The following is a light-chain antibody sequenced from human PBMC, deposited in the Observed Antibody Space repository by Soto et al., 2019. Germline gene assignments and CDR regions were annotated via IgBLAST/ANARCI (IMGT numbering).Light chain of an antibody. J-gene: IGKJ2*01. CDR1: QSVSTN. V-gene: IGKV3-15*01. Sequence: EIXMTXXPXTLSVSPGERATLSCRASQSVSTNLAWYQQKPGQAPRLLMYGASTRATGIPARFSGSGSGTEFTLTISSLQSEDFAVYYCQQYHNWPPYTFGQGTKLEIK. CDR3: QQYHNWPPYT. CDR2: GAS.